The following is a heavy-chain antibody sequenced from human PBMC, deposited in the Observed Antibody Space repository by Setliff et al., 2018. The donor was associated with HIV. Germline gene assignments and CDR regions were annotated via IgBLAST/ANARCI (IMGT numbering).Heavy chain of an antibody. CDR3: ARQGSSSSWDY. Sequence: SETLSLTCTVSGGSISSNYWSWMRQPPGKGLEWIGHIYYSGSTNYNPSLKSRVTISVDTSRNQFSLKLSSVTAADTAVYYCARQGSSSSWDYWGQGTLVTVSS. V-gene: IGHV4-59*08. CDR2: IYYSGST. J-gene: IGHJ4*02. D-gene: IGHD6-6*01. CDR1: GGSISSNY.